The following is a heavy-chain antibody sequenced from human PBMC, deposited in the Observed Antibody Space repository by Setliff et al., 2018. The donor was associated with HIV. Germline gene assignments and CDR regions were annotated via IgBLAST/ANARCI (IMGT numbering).Heavy chain of an antibody. CDR1: GGSFSGYY. CDR2: INHSGST. V-gene: IGHV4-34*01. Sequence: SETLPLTCAVYGGSFSGYYWSWIRQPPGKGLEWIGEINHSGSTNYNPSLKSRVTISVDTSKNQFSLKLSSVTAADTAVYYCARSRITIFGHWFDPWGQGTLVTVSS. J-gene: IGHJ5*02. CDR3: ARSRITIFGHWFDP. D-gene: IGHD3-3*01.